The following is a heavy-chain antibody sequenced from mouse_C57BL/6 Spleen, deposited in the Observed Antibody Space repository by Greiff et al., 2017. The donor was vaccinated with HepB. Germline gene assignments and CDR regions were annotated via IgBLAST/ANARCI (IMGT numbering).Heavy chain of an antibody. CDR1: GYSITSGYY. D-gene: IGHD2-4*01. CDR2: ISYDGSN. J-gene: IGHJ1*03. V-gene: IGHV3-6*01. Sequence: EVQLQQSGPGLVKPSQSLSLTCSVTGYSITSGYYWNWIRQFPGNKLEWMGYISYDGSNNYNPSLKNRISITRDTSKNQFFLKLNSVTTEDTATYYWAGGGDYGGYFDVWGTGTTVTVSS. CDR3: AGGGDYGGYFDV.